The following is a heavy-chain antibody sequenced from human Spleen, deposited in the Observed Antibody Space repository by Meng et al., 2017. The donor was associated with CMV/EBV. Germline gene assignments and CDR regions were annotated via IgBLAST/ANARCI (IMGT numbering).Heavy chain of an antibody. CDR3: ARQPYDVLTTYYYYGMDV. Sequence: GGSLRLSCAASAFTFSNYGMHWVRQAPGKGLEWVAFMRFDGSHYYYADSVRGRFTISRDNSKNTLYLQMNSLRAEDTAVYYCARQPYDVLTTYYYYGMDVWGQGTTVTVSS. CDR2: MRFDGSHY. V-gene: IGHV3-30*02. D-gene: IGHD3-9*01. J-gene: IGHJ6*02. CDR1: AFTFSNYG.